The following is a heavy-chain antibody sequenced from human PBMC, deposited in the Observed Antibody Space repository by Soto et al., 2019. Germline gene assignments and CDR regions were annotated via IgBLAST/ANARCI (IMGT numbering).Heavy chain of an antibody. CDR2: IKQDGREK. J-gene: IGHJ4*02. Sequence: EVQLVESGGGLVQRGGSLRLSCAASGFTFSTYWMTWVRQAPGKGLEWVANIKQDGREKYYVDSVKGRFTISRDNAKNSLYLQMNSLRAEDTAVYYCARGDSSGWYFDYWGQGTLVTVSS. D-gene: IGHD6-19*01. V-gene: IGHV3-7*05. CDR1: GFTFSTYW. CDR3: ARGDSSGWYFDY.